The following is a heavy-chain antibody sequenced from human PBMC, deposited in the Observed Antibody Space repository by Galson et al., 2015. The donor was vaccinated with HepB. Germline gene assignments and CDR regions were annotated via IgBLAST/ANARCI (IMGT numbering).Heavy chain of an antibody. D-gene: IGHD2/OR15-2a*01. V-gene: IGHV3-7*03. CDR3: ARDYTLGASVYYFDY. Sequence: SLRLSCAASGFTFSNYWMSWVRQAPGKGLEWVANIKQDGSEKYYVDSVKGRLTISRDNAKNSLYLQMNSLRAEDTGVYYCARDYTLGASVYYFDYWGQGTLVTVSS. CDR2: IKQDGSEK. J-gene: IGHJ4*02. CDR1: GFTFSNYW.